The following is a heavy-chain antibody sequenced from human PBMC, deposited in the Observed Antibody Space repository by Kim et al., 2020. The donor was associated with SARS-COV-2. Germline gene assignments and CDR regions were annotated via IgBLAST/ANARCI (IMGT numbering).Heavy chain of an antibody. CDR2: IYYSGST. CDR3: AREDIVVVPAANLIDY. D-gene: IGHD2-2*01. J-gene: IGHJ4*02. Sequence: SETLSLTCTVSGGSISSSSYYWGWIRQPPGKGLEWIGSIYYSGSTYYNPSLKSRVTISVDTSKNQFSLKLSSVTAADTAVYYCAREDIVVVPAANLIDYWGQGSLVNVSS. CDR1: GGSISSSSYY. V-gene: IGHV4-39*01.